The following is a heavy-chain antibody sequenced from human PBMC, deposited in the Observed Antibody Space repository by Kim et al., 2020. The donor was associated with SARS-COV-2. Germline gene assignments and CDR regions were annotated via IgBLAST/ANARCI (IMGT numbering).Heavy chain of an antibody. Sequence: ASVKVSCKASGYTFTSYAISWVRQAPGQGLEWMGWIIPFNGTANYAQKLQGRVTITTDESTSTAYMELRSLRSDDTAVYYCARVQGDWSGGSSDYYYFG. J-gene: IGHJ6*01. CDR2: IIPFNGTA. CDR1: GYTFTSYA. V-gene: IGHV1-18*01. D-gene: IGHD2-15*01. CDR3: ARVQGDWSGGSSDYYYFG.